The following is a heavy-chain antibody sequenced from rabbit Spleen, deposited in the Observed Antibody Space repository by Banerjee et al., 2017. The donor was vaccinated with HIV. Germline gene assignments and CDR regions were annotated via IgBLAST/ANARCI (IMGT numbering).Heavy chain of an antibody. J-gene: IGHJ4*01. CDR3: ARDLVAVIGWNFNL. CDR1: GVSFSTSYY. D-gene: IGHD1-1*01. CDR2: GYPDGIGST. V-gene: IGHV1S45*01. Sequence: QEQLVESGGGLVKPEGSLTLTCKASGVSFSTSYYICWVRQAPGKGLEWIGCGYPDGIGSTAYASWAKGRFTISKTSSTTVTLQMTSLTAADTATYFCARDLVAVIGWNFNLWGPGTLVTVS.